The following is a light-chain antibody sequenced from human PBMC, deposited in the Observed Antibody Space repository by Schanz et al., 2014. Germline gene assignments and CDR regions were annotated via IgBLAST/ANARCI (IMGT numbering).Light chain of an antibody. CDR3: QQYGSSPYT. V-gene: IGKV3-20*01. CDR2: SAS. J-gene: IGKJ2*01. Sequence: EIVLTQSPGTVSSSPGERVTLSCRASESFSNFLAWYQQKPGQAPRVLIFSASSRAIGIPDRFSGSGSGTGSGTDFTLTISRLEPEDFAVYYCQQYGSSPYTFGQGTKLEIK. CDR1: ESFSNF.